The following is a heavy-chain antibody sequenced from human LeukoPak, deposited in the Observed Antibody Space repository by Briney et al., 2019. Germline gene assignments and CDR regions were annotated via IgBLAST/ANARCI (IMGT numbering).Heavy chain of an antibody. CDR3: AKDYDFWDGNLPDV. CDR1: GGSFSGYY. J-gene: IGHJ6*04. Sequence: PSETLSLTCAVYGGSFSGYYWSWIRQPPGKGLEWIGEINHSGSTNYNPSLKSRVTISVDTSKNQFSLKLSSVTAADTAVYYCAKDYDFWDGNLPDVWGKGTTVTVSS. CDR2: INHSGST. D-gene: IGHD3-3*01. V-gene: IGHV4-34*01.